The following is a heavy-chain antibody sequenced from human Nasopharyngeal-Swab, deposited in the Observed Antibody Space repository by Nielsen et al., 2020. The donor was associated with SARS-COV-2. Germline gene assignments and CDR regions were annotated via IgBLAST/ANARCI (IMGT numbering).Heavy chain of an antibody. CDR1: GSSFTSYW. CDR2: IYPGDSDT. Sequence: GESLKISCKGSGSSFTSYWIGWVRQMPGKGLEWMGIIYPGDSDTRYSPSFQGQVTISADKSISTAYLQWSSLKASDTAMYYCARGEGDSASYYYYGMDVWGQGTTVTVSS. J-gene: IGHJ6*02. V-gene: IGHV5-51*01. CDR3: ARGEGDSASYYYYGMDV. D-gene: IGHD3-10*01.